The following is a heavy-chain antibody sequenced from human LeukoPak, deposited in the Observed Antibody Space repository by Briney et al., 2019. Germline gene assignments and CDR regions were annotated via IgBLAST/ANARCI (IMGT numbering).Heavy chain of an antibody. Sequence: GGSLRLSCAASGFTLSSYDMHWVRQAPGKGLEWVAVISYDGSNKYYADSVKGRFTISRDNSKSTLYLQMNSLRAEDTAVYYCTAMDSYWGQGTLVTVSS. D-gene: IGHD5-18*01. V-gene: IGHV3-30*03. CDR3: TAMDSY. CDR2: ISYDGSNK. J-gene: IGHJ4*02. CDR1: GFTLSSYD.